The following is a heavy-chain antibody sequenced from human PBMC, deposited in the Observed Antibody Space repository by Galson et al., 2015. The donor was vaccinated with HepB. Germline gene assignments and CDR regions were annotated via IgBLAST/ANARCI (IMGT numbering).Heavy chain of an antibody. Sequence: SVKVSCKASGYTFTGYYMHWVRQAPGQGLEWMGRINPNSGGTNYAQKFQGRVTMTRDTSISTAYMELSRLRSDDTAVYYCARDKSYYDFWSGYYNAFDIWGQGTMVTVSS. J-gene: IGHJ3*02. CDR1: GYTFTGYY. V-gene: IGHV1-2*06. D-gene: IGHD3-3*01. CDR2: INPNSGGT. CDR3: ARDKSYYDFWSGYYNAFDI.